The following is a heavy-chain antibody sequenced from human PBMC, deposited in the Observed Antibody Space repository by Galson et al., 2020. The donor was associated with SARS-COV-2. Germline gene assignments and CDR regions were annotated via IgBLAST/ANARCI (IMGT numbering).Heavy chain of an antibody. J-gene: IGHJ3*01. CDR2: IKNDGSEA. Sequence: GESLKISCEASGFTIGGSWMNWVRQAPGKGLEWLAHIKNDGSEAYYVDSVRGRFTISRDNTKNSLYLPMNNLRVEDTAVYYCTAGHYSLWGQGTTVTVSS. D-gene: IGHD3-3*01. CDR1: GFTIGGSW. CDR3: TAGHYSL. V-gene: IGHV3-7*01.